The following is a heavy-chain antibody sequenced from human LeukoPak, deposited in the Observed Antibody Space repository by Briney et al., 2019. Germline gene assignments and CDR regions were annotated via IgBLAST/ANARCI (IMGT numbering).Heavy chain of an antibody. V-gene: IGHV4-30-2*01. D-gene: IGHD5-12*01. J-gene: IGHJ4*02. CDR2: IYHSGST. CDR3: ASGYSGYDPLNY. CDR1: GGSISSGGYS. Sequence: SRTLSLTCAVSGGSISSGGYSWSWIRQPPGKGLEWIGYIYHSGSTYYNPSLKSRVTISVDRSKNQFSLKLSSVTAADTAVYYCASGYSGYDPLNYWGQGTLVTVSS.